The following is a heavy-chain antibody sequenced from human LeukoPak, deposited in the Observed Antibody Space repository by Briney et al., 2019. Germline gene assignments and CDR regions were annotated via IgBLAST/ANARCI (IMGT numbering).Heavy chain of an antibody. CDR2: ISAYNGNT. CDR1: GYTFTTYV. V-gene: IGHV1-18*01. Sequence: GASVKVSCKASGYTFTTYVISWVRQAPGQGLEWMGWISAYNGNTNYAQKLQGTVTMTTDTSTSTAYMELRSLRSDDTAVYYCAREFSEEGDGSAYNYWGQGTLVTVSS. CDR3: AREFSEEGDGSAYNY. D-gene: IGHD3-10*01. J-gene: IGHJ4*02.